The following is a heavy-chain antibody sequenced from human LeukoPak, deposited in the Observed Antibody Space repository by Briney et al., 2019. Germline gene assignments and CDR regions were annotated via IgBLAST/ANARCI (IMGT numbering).Heavy chain of an antibody. V-gene: IGHV4-59*01. CDR1: GFTFSSYW. J-gene: IGHJ6*02. Sequence: KPGGSLRLSCAASGFTFSSYWMSWVRQAPGKGLEWIGYIYYSGSTNYNPSLKSRVTISVDTSKNQFSLKLSSVTAADTAVYYCARDPDNYYYGMDVWGQGTTVTVSS. CDR3: ARDPDNYYYGMDV. D-gene: IGHD1-14*01. CDR2: IYYSGST.